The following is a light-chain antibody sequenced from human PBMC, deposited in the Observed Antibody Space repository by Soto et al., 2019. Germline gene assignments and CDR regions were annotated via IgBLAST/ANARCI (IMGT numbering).Light chain of an antibody. V-gene: IGLV2-14*01. CDR3: SSFTNTNSLEDWV. CDR2: EVD. CDR1: SSDVGGYNY. Sequence: QSALTQPASVSGSPGQSITISCTGTSSDVGGYNYVSWDQQHPGRAPKLIIYEVDSRTSGISDRFSGSKSGNTASLTISGLQPEDEADYYCSSFTNTNSLEDWVFGGGTKLTVL. J-gene: IGLJ3*02.